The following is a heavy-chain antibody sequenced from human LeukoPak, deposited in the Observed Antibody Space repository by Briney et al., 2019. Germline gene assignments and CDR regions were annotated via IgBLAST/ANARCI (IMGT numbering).Heavy chain of an antibody. V-gene: IGHV4-30-2*01. CDR1: GGPISSGGYY. CDR2: IYDSGST. Sequence: PSETLSLTCTVSGGPISSGGYYRSCIRQPPGKGLEWIGYIYDSGSTYYNPSLKSRVTMSVDRSKNQFSLKLNSVTAADTAVYYCSRVTDYYYFMDVWGKGTTVTVSS. CDR3: SRVTDYYYFMDV. J-gene: IGHJ6*03.